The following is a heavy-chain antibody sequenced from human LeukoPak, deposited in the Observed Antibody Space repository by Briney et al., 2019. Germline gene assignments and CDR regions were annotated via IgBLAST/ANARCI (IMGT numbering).Heavy chain of an antibody. J-gene: IGHJ4*02. CDR2: ILGSGGST. V-gene: IGHV3-23*01. CDR3: AKWGDYDVLTGYYVPDY. CDR1: GFTFSNYA. D-gene: IGHD3-9*01. Sequence: GGSLRLSCAASGFTFSNYAMSWVRQAPGKGLEWVSAILGSGGSTYYADSVKGRFTVSRDNSKSALYLQMNSLRAEDTALYYCAKWGDYDVLTGYYVPDYWGQGTLVTVSS.